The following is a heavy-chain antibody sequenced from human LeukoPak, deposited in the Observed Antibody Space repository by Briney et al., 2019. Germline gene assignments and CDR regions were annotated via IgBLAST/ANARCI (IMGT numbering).Heavy chain of an antibody. D-gene: IGHD6-13*01. J-gene: IGHJ5*02. Sequence: ASVTVSCTASGYTFTIYAMHWVRQATGQRLEWMGWINAGNGNTKYSQKFQGRVTITRDTSASTAYMELSSLRSEDTAVYYCARESARIGYSSRGANWFDPWGQGTLVTVSS. CDR1: GYTFTIYA. CDR3: ARESARIGYSSRGANWFDP. V-gene: IGHV1-3*01. CDR2: INAGNGNT.